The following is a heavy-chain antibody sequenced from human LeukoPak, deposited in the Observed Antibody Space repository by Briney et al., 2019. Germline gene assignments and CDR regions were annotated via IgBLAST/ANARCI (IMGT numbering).Heavy chain of an antibody. V-gene: IGHV4-4*07. CDR3: ARVIPYDYDDAFDI. J-gene: IGHJ3*02. Sequence: SGTLSLTCTVPGGSISSYYPCWIRQPAGKGVEWIGRIFTSGGTDYNPSLKSRVTISVDTSKNQFSLKLSAVTAAYTAVYFCARVIPYDYDDAFDIWGQGTMVTVSS. CDR1: GGSISSYY. CDR2: IFTSGGT. D-gene: IGHD3-16*01.